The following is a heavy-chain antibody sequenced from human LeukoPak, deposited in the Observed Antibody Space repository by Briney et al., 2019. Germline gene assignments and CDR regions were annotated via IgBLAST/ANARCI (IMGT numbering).Heavy chain of an antibody. CDR1: GFTFSSYE. Sequence: PGGSLRLSCAASGFTFSSYEMNWVRQAPGKGLEWVSYISSSGSTIYYADSVKGRFTISRDNAKNLLYLQMNSLRAEDTAVYYCARDGWYSSSWYHLTDYYYYMDVWGKGTTVTISS. D-gene: IGHD6-13*01. CDR2: ISSSGSTI. CDR3: ARDGWYSSSWYHLTDYYYYMDV. J-gene: IGHJ6*03. V-gene: IGHV3-48*03.